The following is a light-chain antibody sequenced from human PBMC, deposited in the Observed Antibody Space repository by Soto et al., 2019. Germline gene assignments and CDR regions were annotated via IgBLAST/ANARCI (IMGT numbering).Light chain of an antibody. Sequence: AIRMTQSLSSLSVSTGDRVTITCRASQGISSYLAWYQQKPGKAPKLLIYAASTLQSGVPSRFSGSGSGTDFTLTISCLQSEDFATYYCQQYYSYSWTFGQGTKVEIK. V-gene: IGKV1-8*01. J-gene: IGKJ1*01. CDR2: AAS. CDR3: QQYYSYSWT. CDR1: QGISSY.